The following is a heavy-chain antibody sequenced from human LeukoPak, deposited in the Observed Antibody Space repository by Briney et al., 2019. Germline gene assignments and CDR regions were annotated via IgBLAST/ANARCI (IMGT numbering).Heavy chain of an antibody. J-gene: IGHJ4*02. Sequence: PGGSLRLSCAASGXTFNSYGIHWVRQAPGKGLEWVGVIWYDGNNKYYADSVKGRFTISRDSSKNTMYLQMNSLRAEDTAVYYCAREHTTVTSLLDYWGQGTLSPSPQ. D-gene: IGHD4-17*01. CDR2: IWYDGNNK. CDR1: GXTFNSYG. CDR3: AREHTTVTSLLDY. V-gene: IGHV3-33*01.